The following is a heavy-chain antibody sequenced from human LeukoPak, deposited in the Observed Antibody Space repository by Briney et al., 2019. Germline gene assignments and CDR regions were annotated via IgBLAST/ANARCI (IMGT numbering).Heavy chain of an antibody. V-gene: IGHV3-43*02. CDR1: GFIFDDYA. Sequence: GGSLRLSCAASGFIFDDYAMHWVRQLPGKGLEWVSLISGDGDSTYYADSVKGRFTISRDNSKNSLYLQMNSLRAEDTAVYYCARGTPVLPYYDFWSGYPTDFDYWGQGTLVTVSS. CDR2: ISGDGDST. CDR3: ARGTPVLPYYDFWSGYPTDFDY. D-gene: IGHD3-3*01. J-gene: IGHJ4*02.